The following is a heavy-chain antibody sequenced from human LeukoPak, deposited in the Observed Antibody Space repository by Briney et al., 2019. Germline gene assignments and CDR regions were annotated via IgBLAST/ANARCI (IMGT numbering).Heavy chain of an antibody. V-gene: IGHV4-34*01. J-gene: IGHJ4*02. CDR1: GGSFSGYY. Sequence: SETLSLTCAVYGGSFSGYYWSWIRQPPGKGLEWIGEINHSGSTNYNPSLKSRVTISVDTSKNQFSLKLSSVTAADTAVYYCARVGSSTNGEIDYWGQGTLVTVSS. CDR2: INHSGST. D-gene: IGHD2-2*01. CDR3: ARVGSSTNGEIDY.